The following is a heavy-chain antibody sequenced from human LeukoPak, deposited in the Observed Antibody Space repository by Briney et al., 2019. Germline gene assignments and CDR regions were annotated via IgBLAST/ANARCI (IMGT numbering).Heavy chain of an antibody. J-gene: IGHJ5*02. D-gene: IGHD4-11*01. CDR3: ARVITTVAEAGLVRVGYNWFDP. CDR2: IIPIFGTA. Sequence: ASVKVSCKASGGTFSSYAISWVRQAPGQGLEWMGGIIPIFGTANYAQKFQGRVTITADESTSTAYMELSSLRSEDTAVYYCARVITTVAEAGLVRVGYNWFDPWGQGTLVTVSS. V-gene: IGHV1-69*13. CDR1: GGTFSSYA.